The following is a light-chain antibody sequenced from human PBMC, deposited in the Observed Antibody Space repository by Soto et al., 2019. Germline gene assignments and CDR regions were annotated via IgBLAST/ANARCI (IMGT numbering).Light chain of an antibody. V-gene: IGKV3-20*01. Sequence: EIVLTQSPGSLSLSPRERATLSCRASPSVSRNHLAWYQQNPGQAPRLLIYGASRRAAGIPDRFSGSGSGTDFTLTISRLEPEDFAVYYCQQYGGSTYTFGQGTKVEIK. CDR3: QQYGGSTYT. CDR1: PSVSRNH. J-gene: IGKJ2*01. CDR2: GAS.